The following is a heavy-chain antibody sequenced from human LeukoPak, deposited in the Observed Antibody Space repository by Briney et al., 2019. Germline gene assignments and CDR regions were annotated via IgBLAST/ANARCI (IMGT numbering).Heavy chain of an antibody. CDR3: ASVPDYYDSCGYYRDY. D-gene: IGHD3-22*01. CDR2: MNPNSGNT. J-gene: IGHJ4*02. V-gene: IGHV1-8*01. CDR1: GYTFTSYD. Sequence: ASVKVSCKASGYTFTSYDINWVRQATGQGLEWMGWMNPNSGNTGYAQKFQGRVTMTRNTSISTAYMELSSLRSEDTAVYYCASVPDYYDSCGYYRDYWGQETLVTVSS.